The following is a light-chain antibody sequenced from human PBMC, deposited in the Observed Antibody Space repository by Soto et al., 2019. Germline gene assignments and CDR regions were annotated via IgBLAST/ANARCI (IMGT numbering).Light chain of an antibody. J-gene: IGKJ3*01. CDR1: QSLLHSNGYNY. CDR2: LGS. V-gene: IGKV2-28*01. Sequence: DIVMTQSPLSLPVTPGEPASISCRSSQSLLHSNGYNYLDWYLQKPGQSPQLLIYLGSNRASGVPERFSGSGSGTDFTLKISRVEAEDVGVYYCMQALQTPFTFGPGTKVVIK. CDR3: MQALQTPFT.